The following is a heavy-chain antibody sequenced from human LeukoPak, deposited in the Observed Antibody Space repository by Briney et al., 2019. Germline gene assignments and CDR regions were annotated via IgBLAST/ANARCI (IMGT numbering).Heavy chain of an antibody. CDR3: ARVRSGYDPYHFDY. J-gene: IGHJ4*02. D-gene: IGHD5-12*01. Sequence: GASVKVSCKASGYTFTSYGISWVRQAPGQGLEWMGWISAYNGNTNYAQKLQGRVTMTRDTSISTAYMELSRLRSDDTAVYYCARVRSGYDPYHFDYWGQGTLVTVSS. CDR1: GYTFTSYG. V-gene: IGHV1-18*01. CDR2: ISAYNGNT.